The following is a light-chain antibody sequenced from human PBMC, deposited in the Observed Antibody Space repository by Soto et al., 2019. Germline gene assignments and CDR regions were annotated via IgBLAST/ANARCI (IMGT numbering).Light chain of an antibody. CDR1: SSDVGGYDY. CDR2: DVN. V-gene: IGLV2-14*01. J-gene: IGLJ1*01. CDR3: SSYTGSSTFV. Sequence: QYALTQPASVSGSPGQSITISWTGTSSDVGGYDYVSWYQQLPGKAPKLLIYDVNNRPSGVSHRFSGSKSGNTASLTISGLQAEDEADYYCSSYTGSSTFVFGTGTKVTVL.